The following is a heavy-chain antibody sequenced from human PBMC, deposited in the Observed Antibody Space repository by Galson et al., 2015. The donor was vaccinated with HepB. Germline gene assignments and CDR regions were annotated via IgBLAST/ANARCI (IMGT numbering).Heavy chain of an antibody. D-gene: IGHD2-2*01. Sequence: SLRLSCAASGFTFSGFALHWVRQAPGKGLEWVTVISYDGSSKYYADSVKGRFTISRDNSKNTLYLQMNSLRTEDTAVYYCARDGGSIGVPAIDYWGQGTLVTVSS. CDR2: ISYDGSSK. CDR1: GFTFSGFA. CDR3: ARDGGSIGVPAIDY. J-gene: IGHJ4*02. V-gene: IGHV3-30-3*01.